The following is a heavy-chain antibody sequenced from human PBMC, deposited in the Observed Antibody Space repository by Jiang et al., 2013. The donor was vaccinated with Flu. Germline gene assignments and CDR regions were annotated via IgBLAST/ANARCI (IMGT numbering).Heavy chain of an antibody. V-gene: IGHV4-59*01. CDR2: INYRGST. Sequence: GPGLVKPSETLSLTCTVSGGSMTSYYWSWIRQPPGKGLEWIGYINYRGSTNYHPSLKSRVSISLDTSKNQFSLHLSSVIAADTAVYFCARVPGRLSSAWYNDCWGQGTLVTVSS. J-gene: IGHJ4*02. CDR1: GGSMTSYY. CDR3: ARVPGRLSSAWYNDC. D-gene: IGHD6-19*01.